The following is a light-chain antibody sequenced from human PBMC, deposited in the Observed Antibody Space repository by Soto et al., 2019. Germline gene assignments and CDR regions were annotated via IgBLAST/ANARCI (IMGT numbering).Light chain of an antibody. V-gene: IGLV2-14*01. CDR2: EVY. Sequence: QSVLTQPASVSGSPGQSITISCTGASSDIGTHDHVSWYQQHPGKAPQLIIYEVYNRASGLSNRFSGSKSGNTASLTISGLQAEDEADYYCCSYTTGSTLVFGTGTKVTVL. CDR3: CSYTTGSTLV. J-gene: IGLJ1*01. CDR1: SSDIGTHDH.